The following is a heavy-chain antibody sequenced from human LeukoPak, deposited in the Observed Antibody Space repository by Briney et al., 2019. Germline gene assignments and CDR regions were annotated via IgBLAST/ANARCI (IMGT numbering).Heavy chain of an antibody. V-gene: IGHV3-21*01. D-gene: IGHD4-17*01. J-gene: IGHJ4*02. CDR1: GFTFTTYS. CDR2: ISSGSSAI. Sequence: GGSLGLSCAASGFTFTTYSMTWVRQAPGKGLEWVSIISSGSSAIFSADALKGRFTISRDDAKNLLYLDMNSLRAEDTAVYYCARGHTAVTRHFDFWGQGTLVTVSS. CDR3: ARGHTAVTRHFDF.